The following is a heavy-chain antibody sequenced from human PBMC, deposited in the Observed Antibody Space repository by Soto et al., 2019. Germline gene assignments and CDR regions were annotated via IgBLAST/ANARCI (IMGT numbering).Heavy chain of an antibody. J-gene: IGHJ6*03. CDR1: GFLFDTYS. Sequence: EVQLVESGGGLVQPGGSLRLSCAASGFLFDTYSMYWVRLAPGTGLEWGSSISGSGRYIYYAGSVKGRFTIFIDNAKNSLYLQINSLRVEDMAVYYCAREGSTCSYYMDVWGKGTTVTVSS. CDR3: AREGSTCSYYMDV. V-gene: IGHV3-21*01. D-gene: IGHD2-2*01. CDR2: ISGSGRYI.